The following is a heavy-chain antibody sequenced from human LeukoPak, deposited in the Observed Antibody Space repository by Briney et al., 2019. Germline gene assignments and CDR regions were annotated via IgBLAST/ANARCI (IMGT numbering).Heavy chain of an antibody. J-gene: IGHJ3*02. CDR1: GYTFTGYY. Sequence: VASVKVSCKASGYTFTGYYMHWVRQAPGQGLEWMGWINPNSGGTNYAQKFQGRVTMTRDTSISTAYMELSRLRSDDTAVYYCARPKYSSGWYDDAFDIWGQGTMVTVSS. CDR3: ARPKYSSGWYDDAFDI. D-gene: IGHD6-19*01. V-gene: IGHV1-2*02. CDR2: INPNSGGT.